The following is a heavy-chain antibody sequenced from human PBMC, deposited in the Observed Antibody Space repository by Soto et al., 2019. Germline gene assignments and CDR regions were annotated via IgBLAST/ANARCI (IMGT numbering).Heavy chain of an antibody. CDR3: ARDDPLRYFDWLLLYYYYYGMDV. D-gene: IGHD3-9*01. Sequence: ASVKVSCKASGYTFTSYGISWVRQAPGQGLEWMGWISAYNGNTNYAQKLQGRVTMTTDTSTSTAYMELRSLRSDDTAVYYCARDDPLRYFDWLLLYYYYYGMDVWGQGTTVTVSS. CDR1: GYTFTSYG. CDR2: ISAYNGNT. V-gene: IGHV1-18*01. J-gene: IGHJ6*02.